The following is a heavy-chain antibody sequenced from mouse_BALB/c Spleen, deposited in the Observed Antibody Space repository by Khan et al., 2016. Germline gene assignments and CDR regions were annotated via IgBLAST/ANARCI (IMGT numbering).Heavy chain of an antibody. Sequence: QVQLKQSGAELVRPGSSVKISCKASGYAFSSYWMNWVKQRPGQGLEWIGHIYPGDGDTNYNGKFKDKATPTADKSSSTAYMQLSSLTSEDSAVYFCARGVGPDYWGQGTTLTVSS. V-gene: IGHV1-80*01. CDR1: GYAFSSYW. CDR3: ARGVGPDY. CDR2: IYPGDGDT. D-gene: IGHD4-1*01. J-gene: IGHJ2*01.